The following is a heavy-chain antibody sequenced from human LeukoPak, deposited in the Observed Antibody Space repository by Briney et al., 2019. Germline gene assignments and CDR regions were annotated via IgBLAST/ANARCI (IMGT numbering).Heavy chain of an antibody. D-gene: IGHD2-2*01. J-gene: IGHJ6*02. CDR1: DGSISSYY. CDR2: IYTSGST. V-gene: IGHV4-4*07. Sequence: KTSETLSLTCSVSDGSISSYYWSWIRQPAGRGLEWIGRIYTSGSTNYNPSLKSRVTMSVDTSKNQFSLKLSSVTAADTAVYYCARGDCSSTSCSSFHGMDVWGQGTTVTVSS. CDR3: ARGDCSSTSCSSFHGMDV.